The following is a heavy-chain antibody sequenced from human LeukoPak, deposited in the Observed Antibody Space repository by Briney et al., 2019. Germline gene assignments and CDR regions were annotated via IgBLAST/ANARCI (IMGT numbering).Heavy chain of an antibody. V-gene: IGHV4-59*01. J-gene: IGHJ3*02. CDR1: GGSISSYY. CDR2: IYYSGST. Sequence: PSETLSLTCTVSGGSISSYYWSWIRQPPGKGLEWIGYIYYSGSTNYNPSLKSRVTISVDTSKNQFSLKLSSVTAADTAVYYCARASIAAAGSPGAFDIWGQGTMVTVS. D-gene: IGHD6-13*01. CDR3: ARASIAAAGSPGAFDI.